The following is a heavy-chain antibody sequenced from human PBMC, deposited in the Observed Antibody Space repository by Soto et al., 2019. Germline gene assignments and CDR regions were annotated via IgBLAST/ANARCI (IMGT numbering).Heavy chain of an antibody. CDR3: ARQDSSGWYGQLEYYFDY. J-gene: IGHJ4*02. CDR1: GYSFTSYW. V-gene: IGHV5-10-1*01. CDR2: IDPSDSYT. D-gene: IGHD6-19*01. Sequence: GESLKISCKGSGYSFTSYWISWVRQMPGKGLEWMGRIDPSDSYTNYSPSFQGHVTISADKSISTAYLQWSSLKASDTAMYYCARQDSSGWYGQLEYYFDYWGQGTLVTVS.